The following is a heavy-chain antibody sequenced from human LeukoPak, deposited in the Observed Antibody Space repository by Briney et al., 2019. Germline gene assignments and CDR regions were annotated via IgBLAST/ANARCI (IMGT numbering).Heavy chain of an antibody. Sequence: SETLSLTCTVSGGSISSFTWSWIRQPAGKGLEWIGRIYTTGSTNYNPSLKSRVTMSVDTSKNQFSLRLSSVTAADTAVYFCARETWSGYLDYWGQRTLVTVSS. D-gene: IGHD2-8*02. V-gene: IGHV4-4*07. J-gene: IGHJ4*02. CDR2: IYTTGST. CDR3: ARETWSGYLDY. CDR1: GGSISSFT.